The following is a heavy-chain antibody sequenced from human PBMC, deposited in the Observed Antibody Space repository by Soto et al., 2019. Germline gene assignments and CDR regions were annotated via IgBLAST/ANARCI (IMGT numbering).Heavy chain of an antibody. CDR1: GYSIRSGYY. CDR3: ARLGYAHSFYYSFDY. Sequence: PSETLSLTCSVSGYSIRSGYYWGWIRQPPGKGLEWLGNIYYSGSTYYSSSLKSRVTISLDTSKNHFSLTLRSVTAADTAVYYCARLGYAHSFYYSFDYWGKGKLVTVSS. J-gene: IGHJ4*02. V-gene: IGHV4-38-2*01. CDR2: IYYSGST. D-gene: IGHD3-10*01.